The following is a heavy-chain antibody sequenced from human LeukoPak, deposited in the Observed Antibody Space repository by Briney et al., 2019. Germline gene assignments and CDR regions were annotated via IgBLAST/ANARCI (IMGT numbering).Heavy chain of an antibody. J-gene: IGHJ4*02. CDR2: INPSGGST. D-gene: IGHD3-3*01. CDR1: GYSFTSYY. CDR3: ARGAVTIFGVVIISFDY. V-gene: IGHV1-46*01. Sequence: ASVKVSCKASGYSFTSYYLHWVRQAPGQGLEWMGIINPSGGSTSYAQKFQARVTMTRDTSTSTVYMELSSLRSEDTAVYYCARGAVTIFGVVIISFDYWGQGTLVTVSS.